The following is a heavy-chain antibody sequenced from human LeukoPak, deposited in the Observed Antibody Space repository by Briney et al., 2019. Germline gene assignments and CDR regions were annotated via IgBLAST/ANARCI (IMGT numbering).Heavy chain of an antibody. V-gene: IGHV1-2*02. D-gene: IGHD2-21*01. CDR1: GYTFTGYY. CDR2: INPNSGGT. J-gene: IGHJ4*02. CDR3: ARDLRRPSGEGFDY. Sequence: AASVKVSCKASGYTFTGYYMHWVRQAPGQGLEWMGWINPNSGGTNYAQKFQGRVTMTRDTSISTAYMELSRLRSDDTAVYYCARDLRRPSGEGFDYWGQGTLVTVSS.